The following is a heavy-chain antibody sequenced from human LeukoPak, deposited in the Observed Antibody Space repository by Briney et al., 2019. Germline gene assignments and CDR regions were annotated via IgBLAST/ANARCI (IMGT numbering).Heavy chain of an antibody. CDR3: AKSHSGYDFVN. V-gene: IGHV4-38-2*01. CDR2: VYHSGST. Sequence: PSETLSLTCAVSDYSISSHNYWGWIRQPPGKGLEWIGSVYHSGSTYYNPSLKNRVIISMDTSKNQFSLKLTSVTAADTAIYYCAKSHSGYDFVNWGQGTLVTVSS. J-gene: IGHJ4*02. CDR1: DYSISSHNY. D-gene: IGHD5-12*01.